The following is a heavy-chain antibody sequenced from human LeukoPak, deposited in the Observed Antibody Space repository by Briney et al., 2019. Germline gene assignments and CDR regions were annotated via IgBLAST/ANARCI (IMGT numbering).Heavy chain of an antibody. Sequence: GSLRLSCAASGFTFSDYYMSWIRQAPGKGLEWIGEINHSGSTNYNPSLKSRVTISVDTSKNQFSPKLSSVTAADTAVYYCARDRQRLGWFDPWGQGTLVTVSS. CDR3: ARDRQRLGWFDP. D-gene: IGHD6-25*01. CDR1: GFTFSDYY. J-gene: IGHJ5*02. CDR2: INHSGST. V-gene: IGHV4-34*01.